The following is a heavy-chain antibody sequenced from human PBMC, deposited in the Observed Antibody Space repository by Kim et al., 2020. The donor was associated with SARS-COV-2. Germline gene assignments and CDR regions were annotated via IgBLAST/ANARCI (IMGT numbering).Heavy chain of an antibody. Sequence: GESLKISCKGSGYSFTSYWIGWVRQMPGKGLEWMGIIYPGDSDTRYSPSFQGQVTISADKSISTAYLQWSSLKASDTAMYYCARSIIAAAGTSVLAPFDYWGQGTLVTVSS. CDR3: ARSIIAAAGTSVLAPFDY. CDR2: IYPGDSDT. V-gene: IGHV5-51*01. J-gene: IGHJ4*02. D-gene: IGHD6-13*01. CDR1: GYSFTSYW.